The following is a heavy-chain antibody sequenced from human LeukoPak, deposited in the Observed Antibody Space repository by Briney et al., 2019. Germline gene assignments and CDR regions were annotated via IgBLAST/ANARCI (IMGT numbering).Heavy chain of an antibody. CDR2: VYYSGSA. V-gene: IGHV4-59*08. Sequence: SETLSLTCTVSSGSISSYYWSWIRQPPGKGLEWIGYVYYSGSANYNPSLKSRVTISVDTSKNQFSLKLSSVTAADTAVYYCARHERLGQFDYWGQGTLVTVSS. CDR3: ARHERLGQFDY. D-gene: IGHD3-3*01. CDR1: SGSISSYY. J-gene: IGHJ4*02.